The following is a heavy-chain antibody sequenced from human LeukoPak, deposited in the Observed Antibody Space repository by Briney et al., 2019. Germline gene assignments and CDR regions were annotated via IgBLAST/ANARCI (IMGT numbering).Heavy chain of an antibody. D-gene: IGHD6-19*01. CDR2: IYPGDSDT. J-gene: IGHJ4*02. V-gene: IGHV5-51*01. CDR1: GYRFTNYW. Sequence: GESLQISCKGSGYRFTNYWIGWVRQMPGKGLEWMGIIYPGDSDTRYSPSFQGQVTISADKSINIAYLQWSGLKASDTGMYYCARRSSGWEFDYWGQGTLVTVSS. CDR3: ARRSSGWEFDY.